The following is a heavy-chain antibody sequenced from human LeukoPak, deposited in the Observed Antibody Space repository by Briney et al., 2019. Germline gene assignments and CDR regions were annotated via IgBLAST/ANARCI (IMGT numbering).Heavy chain of an antibody. CDR3: ARPNYDFWSGFIDY. D-gene: IGHD3-3*01. J-gene: IGHJ4*02. Sequence: PGGSLRLSCAASGFTFSNYAMHWVRQAPGKGLEWVAVIYYDGSNQYYGDSVKGRFTIPRDNSKNTVSLQMNSLRAEDTAVYYCARPNYDFWSGFIDYWGQGTLVSVSS. CDR2: IYYDGSNQ. V-gene: IGHV3-33*01. CDR1: GFTFSNYA.